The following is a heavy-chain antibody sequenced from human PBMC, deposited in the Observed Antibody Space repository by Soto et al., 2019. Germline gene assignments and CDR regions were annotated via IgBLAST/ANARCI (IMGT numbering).Heavy chain of an antibody. D-gene: IGHD1-26*01. Sequence: QVQLVESGGGVVQPGRSLRLSCAASGFTFSSYAMHWVRQAPGKGLEWVAVISYDGSNKYYADSVKGRFTISRDNSKNPLYLQMNSVRAEDTAVYYCARVDRSGSYWGMGYWGQGTLVTVSS. V-gene: IGHV3-30-3*01. J-gene: IGHJ4*02. CDR2: ISYDGSNK. CDR1: GFTFSSYA. CDR3: ARVDRSGSYWGMGY.